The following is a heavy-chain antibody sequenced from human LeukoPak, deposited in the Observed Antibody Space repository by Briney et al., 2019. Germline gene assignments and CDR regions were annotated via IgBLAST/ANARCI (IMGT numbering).Heavy chain of an antibody. Sequence: PETLSLTCTVSGGSLSSGSSYWSWIRQPPGKGLEWIGYIYYSGSTNYNPSLKSRVTISVDTSKNQFPLNLSSVNAADTAVYYCAGTAYGSGSYYLKIFDYWGQGTLVTVST. V-gene: IGHV4-61*01. D-gene: IGHD3-10*01. CDR3: AGTAYGSGSYYLKIFDY. CDR2: IYYSGST. J-gene: IGHJ4*02. CDR1: GGSLSSGSSY.